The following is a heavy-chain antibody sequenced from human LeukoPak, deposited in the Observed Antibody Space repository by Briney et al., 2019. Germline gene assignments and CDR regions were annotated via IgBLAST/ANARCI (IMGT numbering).Heavy chain of an antibody. J-gene: IGHJ4*02. CDR3: ARDNSWNDVEFFDF. D-gene: IGHD1-20*01. V-gene: IGHV3-30*04. CDR2: ISADGNNK. CDR1: GFSFRNYA. Sequence: GGSLRLSCAASGFSFRNYAVHWVRQAPGKGLEWVAVISADGNNKFYADSVRGRFTISRDNSKNTVSVQLNSLRAEDTAMYFCARDNSWNDVEFFDFWGQGTLVTVSS.